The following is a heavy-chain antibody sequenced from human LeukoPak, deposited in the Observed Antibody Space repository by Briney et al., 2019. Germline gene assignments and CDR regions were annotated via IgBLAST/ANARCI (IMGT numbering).Heavy chain of an antibody. D-gene: IGHD4-17*01. CDR1: GFTFSNFA. CDR3: AKTPDPYGDQPGY. Sequence: GGSLRLSCAASGFTFSNFAMTWVRQAPGKGLEWVSAISGSGGSTYYADSVKGRFTISRDNSKNTLYLQMNSLRAEDTAVYYCAKTPDPYGDQPGYWGQGTLVTVSS. J-gene: IGHJ4*02. V-gene: IGHV3-23*01. CDR2: ISGSGGST.